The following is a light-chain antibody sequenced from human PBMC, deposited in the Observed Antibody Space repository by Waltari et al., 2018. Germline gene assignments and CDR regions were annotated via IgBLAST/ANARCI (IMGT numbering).Light chain of an antibody. CDR1: SSDVGGYNY. Sequence: QSALTQPRSVSGSPGQSVTISCTGTSSDVGGYNYVPWYQQHPGKAPKLMIYDVSTRPSGVPDRFSGSKSGNTASLTISGLQAEDEADYYCCSYAGSYTFNVVFGGGTKLTVL. CDR2: DVS. J-gene: IGLJ2*01. V-gene: IGLV2-11*01. CDR3: CSYAGSYTFNVV.